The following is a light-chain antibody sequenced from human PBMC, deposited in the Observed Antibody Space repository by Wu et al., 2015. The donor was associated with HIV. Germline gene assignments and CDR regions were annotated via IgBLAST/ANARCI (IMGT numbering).Light chain of an antibody. V-gene: IGKV3-11*01. CDR2: DSS. CDR3: QQGASWPLT. J-gene: IGKJ5*01. CDR1: QSVSNY. Sequence: IVLTQSPATLALSPGERATLSCRASQSVSNYLAWYQQKLGQSPKLLIYDSSNRATGIPARFSGSGSETDFTLTISSLDLEDFAIYYCQQGASWPLTFGQGTRLEIK.